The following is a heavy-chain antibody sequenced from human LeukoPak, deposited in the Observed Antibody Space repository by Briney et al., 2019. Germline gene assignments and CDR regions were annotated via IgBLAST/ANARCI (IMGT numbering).Heavy chain of an antibody. CDR2: INPSGGST. Sequence: ASVKVSCKASGYTFTSYYMHWVRQAPGQGLEWMGIINPSGGSTSYAQKFQGRVTMTRDTSTSTVYTELSSLRSEDTAVYYCARARYYYDSSGYWPPVGNYYFDYWGQGTLVTVSS. V-gene: IGHV1-46*01. CDR3: ARARYYYDSSGYWPPVGNYYFDY. J-gene: IGHJ4*02. CDR1: GYTFTSYY. D-gene: IGHD3-22*01.